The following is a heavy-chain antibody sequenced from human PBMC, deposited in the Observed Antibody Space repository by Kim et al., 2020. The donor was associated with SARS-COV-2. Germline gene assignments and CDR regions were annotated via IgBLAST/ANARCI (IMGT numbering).Heavy chain of an antibody. D-gene: IGHD6-19*01. CDR1: GDSVSSNSAA. J-gene: IGHJ6*02. CDR3: ARECIAVAGTCYYYGMDV. Sequence: SQTLSLTCAISGDSVSSNSAAWNWIRQSPSRGLEWLGRTYYRSKWYNDYAVSVKSRITINPDTTKNQFSLQLNSVTPEDTAVYYCARECIAVAGTCYYYGMDVWGQGTTVTVSS. V-gene: IGHV6-1*01. CDR2: TYYRSKWYN.